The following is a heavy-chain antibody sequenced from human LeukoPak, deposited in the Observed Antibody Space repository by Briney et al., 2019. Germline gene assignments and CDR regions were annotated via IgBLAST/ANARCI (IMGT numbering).Heavy chain of an antibody. CDR1: GGSISSGSYY. CDR2: IYTSGST. Sequence: SETLSLTCTVSGGSISSGSYYWSWIRQPAGKGLEGIGRIYTSGSTNSNPSLKSRVTISVDTSKNQFSLKLSSVTAADTAVYYCARAWGRDGYNYDYWGQGTLVTVSS. D-gene: IGHD5-24*01. J-gene: IGHJ4*02. CDR3: ARAWGRDGYNYDY. V-gene: IGHV4-61*02.